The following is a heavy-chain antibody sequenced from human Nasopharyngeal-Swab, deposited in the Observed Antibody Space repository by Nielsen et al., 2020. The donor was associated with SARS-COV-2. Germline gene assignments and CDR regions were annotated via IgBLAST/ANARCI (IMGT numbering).Heavy chain of an antibody. J-gene: IGHJ4*02. CDR1: GFTFSSYA. D-gene: IGHD4-23*01. V-gene: IGHV3-30*04. Sequence: LSLTRAASGFTFSSYAMHWVRQAPGKGLEWVAVISYDGSNKYYADSVKGRFTISRDNSKNTLYLQMNSLRAEDTAVYYCARGPTTVVTLYYFDYWGQGTLVTVSS. CDR2: ISYDGSNK. CDR3: ARGPTTVVTLYYFDY.